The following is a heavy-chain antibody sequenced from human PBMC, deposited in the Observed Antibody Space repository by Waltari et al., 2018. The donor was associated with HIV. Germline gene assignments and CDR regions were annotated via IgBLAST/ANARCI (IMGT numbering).Heavy chain of an antibody. CDR1: GDSTNSGNYY. J-gene: IGHJ6*02. CDR3: ARGAHYYDSGGRNMGGDYYYVLDV. D-gene: IGHD3-22*01. Sequence: QVQLQESGPGLEKPSQTLSLTCSVSGDSTNSGNYYWSWIRQPAGKGLEWTGRISTSGSNTHKPSPKSRINLLVETSKNQVSPRLNSVTAADTGVYYCARGAHYYDSGGRNMGGDYYYVLDVWGQGTTVTVSS. V-gene: IGHV4-61*02. CDR2: ISTSGSN.